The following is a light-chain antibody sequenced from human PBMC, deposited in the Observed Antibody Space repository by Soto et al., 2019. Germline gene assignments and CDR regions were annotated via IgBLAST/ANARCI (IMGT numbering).Light chain of an antibody. CDR2: GAS. CDR3: QQSHISPRT. CDR1: QSVGTY. V-gene: IGKV3-20*01. Sequence: ETLLTLFPGTLSLSPGQSATLFGRASQSVGTYLAWYQQKPGQAPRLLIFGASTRATGIPDRCSGSGAGTDFTLTISRLEQEYLAVYYCQQSHISPRTCGQGTQVDIK. J-gene: IGKJ1*01.